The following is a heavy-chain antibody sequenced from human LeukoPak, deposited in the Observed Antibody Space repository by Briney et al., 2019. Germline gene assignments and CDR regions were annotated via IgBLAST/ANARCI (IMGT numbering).Heavy chain of an antibody. CDR3: ARHDRVRSAFDI. Sequence: ASETLSLTCAVYGGSFSGYYWSWMRQPPGKGLEWVGEINHSGSTNYNPSLKSRVTISVDTSKNQFSLKLSSVTAADTAVYYCARHDRVRSAFDIWGQGTMVTVSS. J-gene: IGHJ3*02. V-gene: IGHV4-34*01. CDR2: INHSGST. D-gene: IGHD3-10*02. CDR1: GGSFSGYY.